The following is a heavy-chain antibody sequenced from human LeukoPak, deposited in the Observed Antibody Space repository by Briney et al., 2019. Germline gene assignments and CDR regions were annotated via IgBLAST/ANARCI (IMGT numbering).Heavy chain of an antibody. Sequence: SETLSLTCPFSGCSIRSSSYYWGWIPQPPGEGVEGIGGFYYSWSTYYNPSLKSRVTISVDTSKNQFSLKLSSVTAADTAVYYCARHSKRGFVVVTATNNWFDPWGQGTLVTVSS. J-gene: IGHJ5*02. D-gene: IGHD2-21*02. CDR1: GCSIRSSSYY. CDR2: FYYSWST. V-gene: IGHV4-39*01. CDR3: ARHSKRGFVVVTATNNWFDP.